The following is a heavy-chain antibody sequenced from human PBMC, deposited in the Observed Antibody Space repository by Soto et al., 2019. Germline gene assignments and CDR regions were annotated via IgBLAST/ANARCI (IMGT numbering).Heavy chain of an antibody. J-gene: IGHJ6*02. D-gene: IGHD6-19*01. V-gene: IGHV4-59*01. Sequence: QVQLQESGPGLVKPSETLSLTCTVSGGSISSYYWSWIRQPPGKGLEWIGYIYYSGSTNYNPSLKSQVTISVATATNHSSLKLSPAPAAATAVYSCASTGYSSGWYLYYYYGMGVWGQGTTVTVSS. CDR1: GGSISSYY. CDR2: IYYSGST. CDR3: ASTGYSSGWYLYYYYGMGV.